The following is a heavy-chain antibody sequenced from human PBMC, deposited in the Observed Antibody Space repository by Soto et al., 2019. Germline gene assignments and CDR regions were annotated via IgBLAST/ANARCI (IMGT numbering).Heavy chain of an antibody. CDR2: IIPMFGTA. V-gene: IGHV1-69*12. Sequence: QVQLVQSGAEVKKPGSSVKVSCKASGGTFSSYAISWVRQAPGQGLEWMGEIIPMFGTANYAQNFQGRVTITADESESTAYMELSSLRSEDTAVYYCARDRGPSSGYYPYWFDPWGQGTLVTVSS. CDR3: ARDRGPSSGYYPYWFDP. CDR1: GGTFSSYA. J-gene: IGHJ5*02. D-gene: IGHD3-22*01.